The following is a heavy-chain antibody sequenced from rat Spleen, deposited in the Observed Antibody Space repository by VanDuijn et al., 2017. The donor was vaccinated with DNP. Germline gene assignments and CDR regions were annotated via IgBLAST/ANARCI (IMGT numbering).Heavy chain of an antibody. CDR3: ARSWVGVRGIWFAY. V-gene: IGHV1-43*01. CDR2: IYTGSGGT. CDR1: GYTFTPYY. Sequence: QVQLQQSGAEVAKPGSSVKISCKASGYTFTPYYIGWIKQTTGQGLEYLGYIYTGSGGTNYNEKFKGKATLTVDKSSSTAFMQLSSLTPDDSAVYYCARSWVGVRGIWFAYWGHGTLVTVSS. D-gene: IGHD4-3*01. J-gene: IGHJ3*01.